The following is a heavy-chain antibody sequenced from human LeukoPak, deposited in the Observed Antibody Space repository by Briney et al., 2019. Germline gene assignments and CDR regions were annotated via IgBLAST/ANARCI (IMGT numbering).Heavy chain of an antibody. V-gene: IGHV4-59*01. CDR2: IYYSGST. D-gene: IGHD6-19*01. J-gene: IGHJ4*02. CDR1: GGSISSYY. Sequence: SETLSLTCTVSGGSISSYYWSWIRQPPGKGLEWIGYIYYSGSTNYNPSLKSRVTISVDTSKNQFSLKLSSVTAADTAVYYCARGQFLYSTGWPSTIRFDYWGQGALVTVSS. CDR3: ARGQFLYSTGWPSTIRFDY.